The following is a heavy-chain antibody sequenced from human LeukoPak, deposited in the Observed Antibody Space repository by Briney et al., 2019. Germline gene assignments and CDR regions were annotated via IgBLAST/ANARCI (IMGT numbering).Heavy chain of an antibody. J-gene: IGHJ4*02. CDR2: IIPIFGAA. Sequence: SVKVSCKTSGGTFSNYAISWVRQAPGQGLEWMGGIIPIFGAANYAQKFQGRVTITADESTSTAYMELSSLRSEDTAVYYCASAKRRDTAMVVLDYWGQGTLVTVSS. D-gene: IGHD5-18*01. CDR3: ASAKRRDTAMVVLDY. CDR1: GGTFSNYA. V-gene: IGHV1-69*13.